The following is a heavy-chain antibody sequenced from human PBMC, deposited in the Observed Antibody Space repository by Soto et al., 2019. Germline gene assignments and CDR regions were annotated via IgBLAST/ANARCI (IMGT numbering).Heavy chain of an antibody. CDR3: AAKLYSSGGGH. D-gene: IGHD6-19*01. CDR1: GFTFSSSA. CDR2: IVVGSGHT. V-gene: IGHV1-58*02. J-gene: IGHJ4*02. Sequence: QMQLVQSGPEVNKPGTSVKVSCKASGFTFSSSAMQWVRQARGQRLEWIGWIVVGSGHTNYAQKFQERVTITRDMSTTTAYMELSSLRFEDTAVYYCAAKLYSSGGGHWGQGTLVTVSS.